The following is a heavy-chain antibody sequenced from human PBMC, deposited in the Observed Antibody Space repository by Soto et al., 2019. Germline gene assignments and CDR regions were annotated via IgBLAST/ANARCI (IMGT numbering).Heavy chain of an antibody. CDR2: IYHSGST. Sequence: PSETLSLTCAVSGGSISSSNWWSWVRQPPGKGLEWIGEIYHSGSTNYNPSLKSRVTISVDKSKNQFSLKLSSVTAADTAVYYCARVSERGDSSSWYNQWVYYFDYWGQGTLVTVSS. J-gene: IGHJ4*02. CDR3: ARVSERGDSSSWYNQWVYYFDY. V-gene: IGHV4-4*02. CDR1: GGSISSSNW. D-gene: IGHD6-13*01.